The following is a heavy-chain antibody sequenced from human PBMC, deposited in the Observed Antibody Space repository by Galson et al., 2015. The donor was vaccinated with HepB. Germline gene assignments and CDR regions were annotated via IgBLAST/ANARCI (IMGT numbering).Heavy chain of an antibody. D-gene: IGHD1-14*01. CDR1: GYTFNIYV. CDR3: ARESGPGTGYFDF. J-gene: IGHJ4*02. CDR2: INTNTGNP. V-gene: IGHV7-4-1*02. Sequence: SVKVSCKASGYTFNIYVINWVRQAPGQGLEWMGWINTNTGNPTYAQGFTGRFVFSLDTSVSTAYLQISSLKAEDTAVYYCARESGPGTGYFDFWGQGTLVTASS.